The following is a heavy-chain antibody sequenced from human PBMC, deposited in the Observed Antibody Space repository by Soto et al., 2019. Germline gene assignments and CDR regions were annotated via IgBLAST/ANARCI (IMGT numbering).Heavy chain of an antibody. V-gene: IGHV3-33*08. J-gene: IGHJ4*02. CDR1: GFTFSNSC. CDR3: ARDAYYYDSSAPGY. CDR2: IWYDGSNK. Sequence: GGSLRLSCAASGFTFSNSCMSWVRQAPGKGLEWVAVIWYDGSNKYYADSVKGRFTISRDNSKNTLYLQMNSLRAEDTAVYYCARDAYYYDSSAPGYWGQGTLVTVSS. D-gene: IGHD3-22*01.